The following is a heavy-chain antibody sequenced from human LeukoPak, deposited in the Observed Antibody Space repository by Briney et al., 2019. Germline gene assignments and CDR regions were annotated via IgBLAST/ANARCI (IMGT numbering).Heavy chain of an antibody. CDR3: ARGPGYCSSTSCYPLHMDV. D-gene: IGHD2-2*01. CDR1: GYTFTGYY. CDR2: INPNSGGT. Sequence: ASVKVPCKASGYTFTGYYMHWVRQAPGQGLEWMGRINPNSGGTNYAQKFQGRVTMTRDTSISTAYMELSRLRSDDTAVYYCARGPGYCSSTSCYPLHMDVWGEGTTVTVSS. V-gene: IGHV1-2*06. J-gene: IGHJ6*03.